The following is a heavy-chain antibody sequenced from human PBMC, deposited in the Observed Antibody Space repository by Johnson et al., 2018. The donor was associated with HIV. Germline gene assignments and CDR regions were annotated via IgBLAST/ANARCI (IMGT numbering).Heavy chain of an antibody. CDR2: IGTAGDT. CDR3: AKDPTTYYYDSSGYRTGGDAFDI. Sequence: EQLEESGGGLVQPGGSLRLSCAASGFTFSSYDMHWVRQGTGKGLEWVSAIGTAGDTYYPGSVKGRFTISRDNSKNTLYLQMNSLKAEDTAVYYCAKDPTTYYYDSSGYRTGGDAFDIWGQGTMVTVSS. V-gene: IGHV3-13*01. J-gene: IGHJ3*02. D-gene: IGHD3-22*01. CDR1: GFTFSSYD.